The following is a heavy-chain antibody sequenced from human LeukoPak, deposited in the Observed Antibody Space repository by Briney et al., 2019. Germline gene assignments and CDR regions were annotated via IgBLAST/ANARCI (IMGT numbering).Heavy chain of an antibody. CDR3: ARDLNRSVRGVIYGY. CDR2: ISAYNGNT. CDR1: GYTFTSYG. D-gene: IGHD3-10*01. V-gene: IGHV1-18*04. Sequence: ASVTVSCKASGYTFTSYGISWVRQAPGQGLEWMGWISAYNGNTNYAQKLQGRVTMTTDTSTSTAYMELRSLRSDDTAVYYCARDLNRSVRGVIYGYWGQGTLVTVSS. J-gene: IGHJ4*02.